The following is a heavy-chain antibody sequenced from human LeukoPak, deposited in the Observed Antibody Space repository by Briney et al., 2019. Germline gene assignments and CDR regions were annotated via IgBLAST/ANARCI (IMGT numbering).Heavy chain of an antibody. J-gene: IGHJ4*02. V-gene: IGHV3-52*01. D-gene: IGHD3-10*01. CDR1: GFTFSSSW. Sequence: GGSLRLSCAASGFTFSSSWMHWVCQAPEKGLEWVADIKCDGSEKYYVDSVKGRFTISRDNAKNSLYLQMNSLRAEDTAVYYCARDVYYGSGSYTLFDYWGQGTLVTVSS. CDR3: ARDVYYGSGSYTLFDY. CDR2: IKCDGSEK.